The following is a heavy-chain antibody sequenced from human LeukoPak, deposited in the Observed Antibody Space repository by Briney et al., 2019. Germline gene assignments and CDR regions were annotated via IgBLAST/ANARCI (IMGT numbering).Heavy chain of an antibody. CDR1: GGSICNYY. CDR3: ARAGTNWSSGCFFDY. D-gene: IGHD1-1*01. CDR2: IYYSGST. V-gene: IGHV4-59*01. Sequence: ASETLSLTCTVSGGSICNYYWSWIRQPPGQGLECLGYIYYSGSTNYSPSLRSRLTMSLDTSKNQFSLKLSSVTAADTAVYYCARAGTNWSSGCFFDYWGQGALVTVSS. J-gene: IGHJ4*02.